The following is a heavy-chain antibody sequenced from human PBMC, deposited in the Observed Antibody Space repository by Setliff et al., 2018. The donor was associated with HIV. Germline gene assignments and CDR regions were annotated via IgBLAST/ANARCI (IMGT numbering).Heavy chain of an antibody. CDR2: IGPYNART. V-gene: IGHV1-18*01. CDR3: ARDFPEVYYDSSGYLDY. Sequence: ASVKVSCKTSGYTFINYGIHWVRQAPGQGLEWMGWIGPYNARTEYAQKFQGRVTFTRDSSPSTVYMEMSSLRSEDTAVYYCARDFPEVYYDSSGYLDYWGQGTLVTVSS. J-gene: IGHJ4*02. D-gene: IGHD3-22*01. CDR1: GYTFINYG.